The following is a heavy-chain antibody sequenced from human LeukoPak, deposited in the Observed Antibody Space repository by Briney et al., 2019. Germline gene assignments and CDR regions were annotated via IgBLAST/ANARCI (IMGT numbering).Heavy chain of an antibody. D-gene: IGHD1-26*01. V-gene: IGHV1-69*13. CDR1: GGTFSSYA. J-gene: IGHJ4*02. Sequence: GASVTVSCTASGGTFSSYAISWVRQAPGQGLEWMGGIIPIFGTANYAQKFQGRVTITADESTSTAYMELSSLRSEDTAVYYCAIAPHIVGATGETDYWGQGTLVTVSS. CDR2: IIPIFGTA. CDR3: AIAPHIVGATGETDY.